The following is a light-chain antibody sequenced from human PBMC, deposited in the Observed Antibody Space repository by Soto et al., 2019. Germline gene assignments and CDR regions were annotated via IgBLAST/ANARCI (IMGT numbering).Light chain of an antibody. CDR2: AAS. V-gene: IGKV1-9*01. CDR1: QAISSS. CDR3: QQLNSYPLT. Sequence: DIQLTQSPSFLSASVGDKVTITCRASQAISSSLAWYQQNPGKAPKLLIYAASTLHSGVPSRFSGSGSGTEFTLTISSLQPEDFATYYCQQLNSYPLTFGGGAKVEI. J-gene: IGKJ4*01.